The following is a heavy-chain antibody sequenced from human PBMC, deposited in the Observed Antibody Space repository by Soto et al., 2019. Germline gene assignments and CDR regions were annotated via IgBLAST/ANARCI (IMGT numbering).Heavy chain of an antibody. J-gene: IGHJ1*01. CDR2: VNPILSMS. Sequence: QVQLVQSGAEVKRPGSSVKVSCKASGDTFNFYSINWVRQAPGVGLEWVGRVNPILSMSNYAQRFQGRVTNAAAQATRPGLNELGDLESGEPGIYYRASSFGSGFRAFCHWGPG. D-gene: IGHD3-10*01. CDR3: ASSFGSGFRAFCH. CDR1: GDTFNFYS. V-gene: IGHV1-69*02.